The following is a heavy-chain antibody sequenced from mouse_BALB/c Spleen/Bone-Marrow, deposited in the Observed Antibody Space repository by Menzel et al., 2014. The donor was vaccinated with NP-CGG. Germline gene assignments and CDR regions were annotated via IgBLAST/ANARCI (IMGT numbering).Heavy chain of an antibody. Sequence: EVQVVESGPSLVKLSQTLPLTCSVTGASITSAYWNRTRNFPGNKLEYMGYISYSDSTSYNPSLKSRISITRNTSKNQYYLQLNSVTTEDTATDYCATYDGYCFDYWGQGTTLTVSS. CDR2: ISYSDST. V-gene: IGHV3-8*02. D-gene: IGHD2-3*01. J-gene: IGHJ2*01. CDR1: GASITSAY. CDR3: ATYDGYCFDY.